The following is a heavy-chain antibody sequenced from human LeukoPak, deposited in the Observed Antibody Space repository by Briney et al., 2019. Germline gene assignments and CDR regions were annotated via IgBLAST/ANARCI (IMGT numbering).Heavy chain of an antibody. CDR2: ISNSGVST. Sequence: GGSLRLSCAASGFTFSNYAMTWVRQAPGKGLEWVSGISNSGVSTYYADSVKGRFSISRDNSKNTLYLQMNSLRAEDTAVYYCAKGLRLGELSSGFDYWGQGTLVTVSS. D-gene: IGHD3-16*02. V-gene: IGHV3-23*01. CDR1: GFTFSNYA. J-gene: IGHJ4*02. CDR3: AKGLRLGELSSGFDY.